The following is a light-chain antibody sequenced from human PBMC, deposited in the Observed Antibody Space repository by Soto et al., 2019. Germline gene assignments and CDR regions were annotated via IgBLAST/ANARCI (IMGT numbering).Light chain of an antibody. V-gene: IGKV1-8*01. CDR2: AAS. Sequence: AIRMTQSPSSLSASTGDRVTITCRASQGISSYLAWYQQKPGKAPKLLIYAASTLQIGVPARFSGSGSGTDFTLTISCLQSEDFATYYCQQYCSYPFTFGPGTKVDIK. CDR1: QGISSY. J-gene: IGKJ3*01. CDR3: QQYCSYPFT.